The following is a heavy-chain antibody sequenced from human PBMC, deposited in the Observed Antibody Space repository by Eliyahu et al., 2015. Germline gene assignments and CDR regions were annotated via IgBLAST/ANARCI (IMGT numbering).Heavy chain of an antibody. CDR3: AREGYDSSGYSIY. V-gene: IGHV4-34*01. Sequence: QVQLQQWGAGLLKPSETLSLTCAVYGGSFSGYYWSWIRQPPGKGLEWIGEINHSGSTNYNPSLKSRVTISVDTSKNQFSLKLSSVTAADTAVYYCAREGYDSSGYSIYWGQGTLVTVSS. CDR2: INHSGST. D-gene: IGHD3-22*01. J-gene: IGHJ4*02. CDR1: GGSFSGYY.